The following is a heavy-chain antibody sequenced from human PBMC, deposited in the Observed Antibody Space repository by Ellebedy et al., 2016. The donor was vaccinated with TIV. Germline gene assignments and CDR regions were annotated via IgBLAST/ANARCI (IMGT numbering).Heavy chain of an antibody. Sequence: PGGSLRLSCAASGFTFSSYSMNRVRQAPGKGLEWVSYISSSSSTIYYADSVKDRFTISRDNAKNSLSLQMNSLRGEDTAVYYCASAGWGSNWRHWGQGTLVTVSS. CDR1: GFTFSSYS. CDR2: ISSSSSTI. J-gene: IGHJ4*02. D-gene: IGHD1-1*01. CDR3: ASAGWGSNWRH. V-gene: IGHV3-48*04.